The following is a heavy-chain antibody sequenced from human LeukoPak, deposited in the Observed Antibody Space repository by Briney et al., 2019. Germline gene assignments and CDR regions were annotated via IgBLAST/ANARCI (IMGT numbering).Heavy chain of an antibody. V-gene: IGHV1-58*02. J-gene: IGHJ4*02. CDR3: ARPSRTGTIDY. CDR2: IVVGSGNT. CDR1: GFTFTSSA. Sequence: ASVKVSCKASGFTFTSSAMQWVRQARGQRLEWIGWIVVGSGNTNYAQKFQERVTITRDMSTSTAYMELSSLRSEDTAVYYCARPSRTGTIDYWGQGTLVTVSS.